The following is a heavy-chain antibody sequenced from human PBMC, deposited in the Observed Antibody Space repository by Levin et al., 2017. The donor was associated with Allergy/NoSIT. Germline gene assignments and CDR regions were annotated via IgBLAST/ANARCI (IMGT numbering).Heavy chain of an antibody. CDR1: GFTFSGYR. Sequence: GGSLRLSCAASGFTFSGYRMHWVRQAPGKGLVWVSHINSDGSSTNYADSVKGRFTISRDNAKNTLYLQMNSLRAEDTAVYYCATYGSGSPYWGQGTLVTVSS. V-gene: IGHV3-74*01. CDR2: INSDGSST. J-gene: IGHJ4*02. D-gene: IGHD3-10*01. CDR3: ATYGSGSPY.